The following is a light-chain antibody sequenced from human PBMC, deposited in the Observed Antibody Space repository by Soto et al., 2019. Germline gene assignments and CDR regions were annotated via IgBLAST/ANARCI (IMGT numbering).Light chain of an antibody. V-gene: IGKV1-5*01. Sequence: DIQMTQSPSTLSASVGDRVTITCRANQSISSWLAWYQQKPGKAPKLLIYDASSLESGVPSRFSGSGSGTEFTLTISSLQPDDFATYYCQQYNSYSVTFGQGTKVDIK. CDR1: QSISSW. CDR3: QQYNSYSVT. CDR2: DAS. J-gene: IGKJ1*01.